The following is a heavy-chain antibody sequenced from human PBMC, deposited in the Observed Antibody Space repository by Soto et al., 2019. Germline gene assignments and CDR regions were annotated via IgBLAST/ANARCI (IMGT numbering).Heavy chain of an antibody. V-gene: IGHV3-23*01. Sequence: GGSLRLSCAASGFTFSSYARSWVRQAPGKGLEWVSAISGSGGSTYYADSVKGRFTISRDNSKNTLYLQMNSLRAEDTAVYYCAKDRIFGVVIDLDYWGQGTLVTVYS. CDR1: GFTFSSYA. CDR3: AKDRIFGVVIDLDY. CDR2: ISGSGGST. J-gene: IGHJ4*02. D-gene: IGHD3-3*01.